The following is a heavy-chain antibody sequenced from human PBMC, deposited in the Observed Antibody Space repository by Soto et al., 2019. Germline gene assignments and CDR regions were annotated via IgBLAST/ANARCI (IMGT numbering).Heavy chain of an antibody. CDR2: IYYSGST. CDR3: AREYDFCSGDNGMDV. D-gene: IGHD3-3*01. Sequence: SETLSLTCTVSGGSVSSGGYYWSWIRQHPGKGLEWIGYIYYSGSTYYNPSLKSRVTISVDTFKNQFSLKVNSVTAADTAVYYCAREYDFCSGDNGMDVWGQGTTVTVSS. J-gene: IGHJ6*02. V-gene: IGHV4-31*03. CDR1: GGSVSSGGYY.